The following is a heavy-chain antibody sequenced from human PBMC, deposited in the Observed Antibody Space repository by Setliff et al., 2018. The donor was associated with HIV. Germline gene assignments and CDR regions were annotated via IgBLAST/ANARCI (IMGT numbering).Heavy chain of an antibody. V-gene: IGHV5-51*01. Sequence: PGESLKISCKGSGYSFTSYWIGWVRQMPGKGLEWLGLIWPVDSDTRYSPSFQGQVTISADKSISTAYLQLSSLKASDTAMYYCARADSGDYSGFDFWGQGTLVTVSS. J-gene: IGHJ5*01. CDR3: ARADSGDYSGFDF. CDR1: GYSFTSYW. CDR2: IWPVDSDT. D-gene: IGHD1-26*01.